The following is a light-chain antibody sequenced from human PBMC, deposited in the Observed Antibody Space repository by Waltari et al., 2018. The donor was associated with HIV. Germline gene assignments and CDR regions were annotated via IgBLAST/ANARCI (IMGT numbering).Light chain of an antibody. J-gene: IGKJ4*01. Sequence: IVMTQSPAILSVSPGERATLSCRASQSVNNNLAWYQQIPGQAPRLLIYGASTRATGIPARFSGSGAVTEFTLTISSLQSEDFAVYYCQQYNNWLTFGGGTKVEIK. CDR1: QSVNNN. CDR2: GAS. V-gene: IGKV3-15*01. CDR3: QQYNNWLT.